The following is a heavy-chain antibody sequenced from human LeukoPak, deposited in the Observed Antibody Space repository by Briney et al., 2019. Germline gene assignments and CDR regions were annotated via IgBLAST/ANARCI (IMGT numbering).Heavy chain of an antibody. CDR1: GYTFTSYG. J-gene: IGHJ6*02. Sequence: GASVKVSCKASGYTFTSYGISWVRQAPGQGLEWMGWISAYNGSTNYAQKLQGRVTMTTDTSTSTAYMELRSLRSDDTAVYYCARDGLYYDILTPYYYYGMDVWGQGTTVTVSS. CDR3: ARDGLYYDILTPYYYYGMDV. D-gene: IGHD3-9*01. V-gene: IGHV1-18*01. CDR2: ISAYNGST.